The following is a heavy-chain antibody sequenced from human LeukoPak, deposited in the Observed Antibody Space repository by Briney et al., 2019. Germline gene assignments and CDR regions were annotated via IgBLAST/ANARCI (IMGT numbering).Heavy chain of an antibody. CDR3: AKRRLVA. CDR2: ISGSGVST. J-gene: IGHJ4*02. CDR1: GDTFSTYA. D-gene: IGHD2-21*01. Sequence: GSLRLSCAASGDTFSTYAMSWVRQAPEKGLEWVSTISGSGVSTYYADSVKGRFTISRDNSQNTLYLQMNSLRAEDTAVYYCAKRRLVAWGQGTLVTVSS. V-gene: IGHV3-23*01.